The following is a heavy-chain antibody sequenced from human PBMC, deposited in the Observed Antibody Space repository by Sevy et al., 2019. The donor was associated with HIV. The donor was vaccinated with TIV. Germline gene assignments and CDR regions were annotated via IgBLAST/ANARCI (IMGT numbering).Heavy chain of an antibody. D-gene: IGHD4-17*01. Sequence: GGSLRLSCAASGFTFSSYAMSWVRQAPGKGLEWVSAISGSGGSTYYADSVKGRFTISGDNSKNTLYLQMNSLRAEDTAVYYCAKDPALYGDYAIYWGQGTLVTVSS. CDR2: ISGSGGST. CDR1: GFTFSSYA. CDR3: AKDPALYGDYAIY. J-gene: IGHJ4*02. V-gene: IGHV3-23*01.